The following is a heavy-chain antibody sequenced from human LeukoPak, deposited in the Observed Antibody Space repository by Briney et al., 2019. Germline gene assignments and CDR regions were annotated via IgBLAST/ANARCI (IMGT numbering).Heavy chain of an antibody. Sequence: PGRSLRLSCAASRFTFSTYGMHWVRHAPGKAREWVAVISYDGTAQNYADSVKGRFTISRDKSENTLYLQMNSLRVEATAVYYCAKEATARIATALDYWGQGTLVTVSS. D-gene: IGHD6-13*01. CDR3: AKEATARIATALDY. V-gene: IGHV3-30*18. CDR1: RFTFSTYG. CDR2: ISYDGTAQ. J-gene: IGHJ4*02.